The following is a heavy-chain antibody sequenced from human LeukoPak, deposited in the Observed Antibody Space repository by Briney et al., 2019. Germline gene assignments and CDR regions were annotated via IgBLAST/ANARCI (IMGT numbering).Heavy chain of an antibody. CDR1: GYSFTHYW. CDR2: IYPGDSDT. D-gene: IGHD1-26*01. V-gene: IGHV5-51*01. J-gene: IGHJ4*02. CDR3: ARMSGPYYGGYYFDY. Sequence: GESLKISCNGSGYSFTHYWIGWVRQMPGKDLEWMGIIYPGDSDTRYSPSFQGQVTISADKSISTAYLQWSSLKTSDTAMYYCARMSGPYYGGYYFDYWGQGTLVTVSS.